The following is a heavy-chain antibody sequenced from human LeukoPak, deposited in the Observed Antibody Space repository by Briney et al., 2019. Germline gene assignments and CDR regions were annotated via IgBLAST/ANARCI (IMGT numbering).Heavy chain of an antibody. J-gene: IGHJ4*02. CDR3: AKALSSSLDY. D-gene: IGHD6-6*01. V-gene: IGHV3-23*01. CDR1: GFTFSSYA. Sequence: PGGSLRLSCVASGFTFSSYAMSWVRQAPGKGLEWVSAISGVGGGTYYADSVKGRFTISRDNSKNTLYLQMNSLRAEDTAVYYCAKALSSSLDYRGQGTLVTVSS. CDR2: ISGVGGGT.